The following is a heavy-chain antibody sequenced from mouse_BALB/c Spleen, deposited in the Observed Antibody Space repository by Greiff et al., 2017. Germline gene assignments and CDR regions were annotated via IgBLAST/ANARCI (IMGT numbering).Heavy chain of an antibody. CDR2: INPSTGYT. J-gene: IGHJ2*01. Sequence: VQLQQSGPELVKPGALVKISCKASGYTFTSYWMHWVKQRPGQGLEWIGYINPSTGYTEYNQKFKDKATLTADKSSSTAYMQLSSLTSEDSAVYYCARGITLDYWGQGTTLTVSS. CDR1: GYTFTSYW. D-gene: IGHD1-1*01. V-gene: IGHV1S26*01. CDR3: ARGITLDY.